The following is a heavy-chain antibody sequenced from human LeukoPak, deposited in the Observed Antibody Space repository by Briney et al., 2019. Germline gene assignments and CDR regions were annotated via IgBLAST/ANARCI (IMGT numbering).Heavy chain of an antibody. Sequence: GGSLRLSCTASGFTLGDYAMSWFRQAPGKGLEWVGFIRSKVYGGTTEYGASVKGRFTISRDDSKSIAYLQMNSLRTEDTAVYYCSRGGYYDSSGYPYFEYWGQGTLVTVSS. CDR3: SRGGYYDSSGYPYFEY. CDR2: IRSKVYGGTT. D-gene: IGHD3-22*01. CDR1: GFTLGDYA. V-gene: IGHV3-49*03. J-gene: IGHJ4*02.